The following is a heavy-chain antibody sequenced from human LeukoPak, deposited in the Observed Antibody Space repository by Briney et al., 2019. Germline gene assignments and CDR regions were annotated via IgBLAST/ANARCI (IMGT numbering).Heavy chain of an antibody. V-gene: IGHV1-2*02. Sequence: ASVKVSCKASGYPLSGHYMHWVRQAPGQGLEWMAWIDPKSGIRKSARRFQGRVTMTTDTSISTAYMELGNLTSDDTAVYYCARPHSGYDEGNFDHWGQGTLATVSS. CDR2: IDPKSGIR. J-gene: IGHJ4*02. D-gene: IGHD5-12*01. CDR1: GYPLSGHY. CDR3: ARPHSGYDEGNFDH.